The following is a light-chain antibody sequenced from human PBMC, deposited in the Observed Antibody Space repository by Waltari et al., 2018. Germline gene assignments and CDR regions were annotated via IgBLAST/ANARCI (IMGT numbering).Light chain of an antibody. Sequence: DIRMTQSPSTLSASAGDRVIISCRASQSISKWLAWYQQKPGKAPKLLIYEASTLQSGVPSRFIGTGSGTDFTLTISSLQPDDCATYYCQQYNSYSLLTFGGGTKVEIK. V-gene: IGKV1-5*03. CDR2: EAS. CDR1: QSISKW. CDR3: QQYNSYSLLT. J-gene: IGKJ4*01.